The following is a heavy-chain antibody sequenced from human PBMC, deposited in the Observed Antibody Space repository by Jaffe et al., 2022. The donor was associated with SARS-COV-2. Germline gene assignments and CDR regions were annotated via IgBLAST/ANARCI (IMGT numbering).Heavy chain of an antibody. CDR3: ARGHAPYDNVWGRYFGGHLDYFDY. D-gene: IGHD3-16*01. CDR2: IKQDGSEK. Sequence: EVQLVESGGGLVQPGGSLRLSCAASGFIFSSHWMNWVRQAPGKGLEWVANIKQDGSEKYYVESVKGRFNISRDNAKNSLHLQMNSLRAEDTAVYYCARGHAPYDNVWGRYFGGHLDYFDYWGQGTLVTASS. V-gene: IGHV3-7*01. J-gene: IGHJ4*02. CDR1: GFIFSSHW.